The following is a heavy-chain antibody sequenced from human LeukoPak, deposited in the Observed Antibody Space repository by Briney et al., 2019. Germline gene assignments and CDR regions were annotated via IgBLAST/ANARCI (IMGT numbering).Heavy chain of an antibody. D-gene: IGHD2-2*01. CDR2: IKQDGSQK. Sequence: GGSLRLSCAASGFTFSNYWMTRVRQAPGKGLEWVANIKQDGSQKYYVDSLKGRFTISRDNAKNSVYLQMNSLRAGDTAVYYCARIGYSSSCTDYWGQGTLVTVSS. J-gene: IGHJ4*02. CDR1: GFTFSNYW. V-gene: IGHV3-7*01. CDR3: ARIGYSSSCTDY.